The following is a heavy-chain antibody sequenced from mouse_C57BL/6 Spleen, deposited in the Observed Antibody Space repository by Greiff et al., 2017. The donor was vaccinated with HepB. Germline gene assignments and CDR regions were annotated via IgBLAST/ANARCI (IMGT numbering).Heavy chain of an antibody. CDR1: GFTFSNYW. CDR2: IRLKSDNYAT. D-gene: IGHD1-1*01. Sequence: EVMLVESGGGLVQPGGSMKLSCVASGFTFSNYWMNWVRQSPEKGLEWVAQIRLKSDNYATHYAESVKGRFTISRDDSKSSVYLQMNNLRAEDTGIYYCTDFSYYYGSSLYYAMDYWGQGTSVTVSS. CDR3: TDFSYYYGSSLYYAMDY. V-gene: IGHV6-3*01. J-gene: IGHJ4*01.